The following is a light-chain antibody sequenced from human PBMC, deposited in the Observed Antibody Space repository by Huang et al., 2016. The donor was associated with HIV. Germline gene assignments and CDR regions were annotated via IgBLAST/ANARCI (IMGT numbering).Light chain of an antibody. V-gene: IGKV3-15*01. J-gene: IGKJ3*01. CDR1: QSISSK. Sequence: ERVMTQSPVTLSVSPEERATFSCRASQSISSKLAWYQQKPGQAPRLLIYGASTRATGIPARFSGSGSGTEFTLTISSLQSEDFAVYYCQQYNNWPFTFGPGTRVDIK. CDR3: QQYNNWPFT. CDR2: GAS.